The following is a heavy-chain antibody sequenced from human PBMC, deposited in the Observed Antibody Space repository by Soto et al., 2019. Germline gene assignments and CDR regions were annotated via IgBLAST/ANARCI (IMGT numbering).Heavy chain of an antibody. CDR3: ARHVGITMVRGVTFPHYFDY. D-gene: IGHD3-10*01. J-gene: IGHJ4*02. CDR2: IYYSGST. Sequence: SETLSLTCTVAGGSISSGGYYWSWIRQHPGKGLEWIGYIYYSGSTYYNPSLKSRVTISVDTSKNQFSLKLSSVTTADTAVYYCARHVGITMVRGVTFPHYFDYWGQGTLVTVSS. CDR1: GGSISSGGYY. V-gene: IGHV4-31*03.